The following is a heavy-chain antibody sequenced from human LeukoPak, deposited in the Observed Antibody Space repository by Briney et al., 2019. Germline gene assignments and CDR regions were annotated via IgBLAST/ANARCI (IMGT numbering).Heavy chain of an antibody. CDR2: IYYSGST. V-gene: IGHV4-30-4*08. CDR1: GGSLSSGDYY. CDR3: ARDDYYGAFDI. J-gene: IGHJ3*02. Sequence: PSETLSLTCTVSGGSLSSGDYYWSWIRQPPGKGLEWIGYIYYSGSTYYNPSLKSRVTISVDTSKNQFSLKLSSVTAADTAVYYCARDDYYGAFDIWGQGTMVTVSS. D-gene: IGHD3-10*01.